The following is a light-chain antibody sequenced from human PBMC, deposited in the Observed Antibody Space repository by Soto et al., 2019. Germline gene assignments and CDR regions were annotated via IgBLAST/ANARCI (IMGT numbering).Light chain of an antibody. CDR3: QHRSKWPFT. CDR1: QSVYSY. CDR2: DAT. J-gene: IGKJ3*01. V-gene: IGKV3-11*01. Sequence: EIVLTQSPATLSLSPGERATLSCRASQSVYSYLAWYQQKSGQAPRLLIHDATNRATSIPARFSGSGSGTDFTLTIGSLEPEDFAVYYCQHRSKWPFTFGPGTKVDIK.